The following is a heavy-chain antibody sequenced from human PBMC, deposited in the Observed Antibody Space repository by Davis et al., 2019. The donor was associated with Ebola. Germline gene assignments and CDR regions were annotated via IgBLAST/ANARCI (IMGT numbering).Heavy chain of an antibody. CDR2: VWYDGNKE. CDR3: AREGVSSGRAGSFDY. D-gene: IGHD6-19*01. CDR1: GFTFSGYG. V-gene: IGHV3-33*01. Sequence: GESLKISCVASGFTFSGYGFHWVRQGPGKGLEWVAVVWYDGNKEYYVESVKGRFTISRDVSKNTVSLQMNSLRADDTAVYYCAREGVSSGRAGSFDYWGQGVLVTVSS. J-gene: IGHJ4*02.